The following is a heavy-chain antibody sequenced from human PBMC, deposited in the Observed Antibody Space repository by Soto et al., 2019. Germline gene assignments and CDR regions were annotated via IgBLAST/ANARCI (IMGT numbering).Heavy chain of an antibody. Sequence: QVQLVQSGAEVKEPGSSVKVSCTASGGTVSNYPISWVRQAPGQGLEWMGGIIPMFGTPNYALKFQARVTSTADESTRTAYMELSSLRYDDTAVYYCARHARHLEWLQPFDYWGQGALVTVSS. D-gene: IGHD3-3*01. CDR1: GGTVSNYP. V-gene: IGHV1-69*01. CDR2: IIPMFGTP. J-gene: IGHJ4*02. CDR3: ARHARHLEWLQPFDY.